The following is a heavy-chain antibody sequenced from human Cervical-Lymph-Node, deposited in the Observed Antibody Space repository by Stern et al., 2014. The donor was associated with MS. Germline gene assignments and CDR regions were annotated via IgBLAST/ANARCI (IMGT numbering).Heavy chain of an antibody. CDR2: ISYDGSSK. CDR1: GFPFSNSG. J-gene: IGHJ4*02. V-gene: IGHV3-30*18. CDR3: AKAPVVYSAPLDY. D-gene: IGHD4-23*01. Sequence: VQLVEAGGGVVQPGRSLRLSCAASGFPFSNSGMHWVRQAPGRGLDWVALISYDGSSKIYADSVKGRFTISRDTSKNTLYLQMNSLRADDTSVYYCAKAPVVYSAPLDYWGQGTLVTVSS.